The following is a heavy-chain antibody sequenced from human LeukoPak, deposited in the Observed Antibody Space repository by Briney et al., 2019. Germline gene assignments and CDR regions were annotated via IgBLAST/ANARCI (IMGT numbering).Heavy chain of an antibody. D-gene: IGHD3-22*01. CDR2: ISAYNGNT. J-gene: IGHJ4*02. CDR1: GYTFISYG. Sequence: ASVKVSCKTSGYTFISYGISWVRQAPGQGLEWMGWISAYNGNTNYAQKVQGRVTVTIDTSTSTAYMELRSLRSDDTAVYYCARDGGYTSYDSSGYWPLDYWGQGTLVTVSS. CDR3: ARDGGYTSYDSSGYWPLDY. V-gene: IGHV1-18*01.